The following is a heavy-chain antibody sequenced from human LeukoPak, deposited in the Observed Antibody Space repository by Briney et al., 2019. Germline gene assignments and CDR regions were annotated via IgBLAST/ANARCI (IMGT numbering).Heavy chain of an antibody. CDR2: IYYSGST. CDR3: ARGGDTAMVTAFDY. J-gene: IGHJ4*02. V-gene: IGHV4-59*01. CDR1: GGSISSYY. Sequence: PSETLSLTCTVSGGSISSYYWSWIRQPTWKRLEWIGYIYYSGSTNYNPSLKSRVTISVDTSKNQFSLKLSSVTAADTAVYYCARGGDTAMVTAFDYWGQGTLVTVSS. D-gene: IGHD5-18*01.